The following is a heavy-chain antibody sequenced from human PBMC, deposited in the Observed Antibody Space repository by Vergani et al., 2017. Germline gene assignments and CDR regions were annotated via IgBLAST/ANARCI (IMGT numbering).Heavy chain of an antibody. D-gene: IGHD2-15*01. Sequence: QVQLQESGPGLVKPSQTLSLTCSVSGGSINSGSYYWSWIRQPAGKGLEWIGRIYTSGSTNYNPSLKSRVTISVDTSTKQFSLKLSSVTAADTAVYYCARSDVVMVAAIEFDYWGQGTLVTVSS. CDR3: ARSDVVMVAAIEFDY. V-gene: IGHV4-61*02. CDR1: GGSINSGSYY. J-gene: IGHJ4*02. CDR2: IYTSGST.